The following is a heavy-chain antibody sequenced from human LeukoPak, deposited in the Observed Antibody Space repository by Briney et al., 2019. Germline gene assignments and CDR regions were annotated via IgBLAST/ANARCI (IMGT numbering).Heavy chain of an antibody. CDR1: GFTVSSNY. J-gene: IGHJ4*02. V-gene: IGHV3-66*01. Sequence: PGGSLRLSCAASGFTVSSNYMSWVRQAPGKGLEWVSVIYSGGSTYYADSVKGRFTISRDNAKNSLYLQMNSLRAEDTAVYYCARDSRIPDQYYFDYWGQGTLVTVSS. CDR3: ARDSRIPDQYYFDY. D-gene: IGHD2/OR15-2a*01. CDR2: IYSGGST.